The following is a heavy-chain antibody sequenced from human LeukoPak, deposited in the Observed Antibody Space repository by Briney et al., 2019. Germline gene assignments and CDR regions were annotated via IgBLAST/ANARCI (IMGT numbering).Heavy chain of an antibody. V-gene: IGHV1-3*01. D-gene: IGHD6-13*01. CDR2: INAGNGNT. Sequence: ASVKVSCKASGYTFTSYAMHWVRQAPGQRLEWMGWINAGNGNTKYSQKFQGRVTMTRDTSTSTVYMDLSSLRSEDTAVYYCAREIVAAAGPYFDYWGQGTLVTVSS. CDR1: GYTFTSYA. CDR3: AREIVAAAGPYFDY. J-gene: IGHJ4*02.